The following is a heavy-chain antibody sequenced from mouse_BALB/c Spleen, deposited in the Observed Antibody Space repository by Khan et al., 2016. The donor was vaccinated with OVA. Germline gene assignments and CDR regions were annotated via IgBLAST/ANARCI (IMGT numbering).Heavy chain of an antibody. CDR1: GFTFSTYG. J-gene: IGHJ3*01. V-gene: IGHV5-6*01. CDR2: ISSGGSYT. D-gene: IGHD1-1*01. Sequence: EVQLVESGGDLVKPEGSLKLSCAASGFTFSTYGMSWVRQTPDKRLEWVATISSGGSYTYYPDRVQGRFTISRDNAKNTLYLQMSSMKSEEKAMFDCARVAYYYDSEGFAYWGQGTLVNVSA. CDR3: ARVAYYYDSEGFAY.